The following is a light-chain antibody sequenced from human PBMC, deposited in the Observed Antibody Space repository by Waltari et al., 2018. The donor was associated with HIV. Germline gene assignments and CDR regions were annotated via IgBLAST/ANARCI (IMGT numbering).Light chain of an antibody. Sequence: IQLTQSPSFMSASVGDRVTITCRASQAISSNLAWYQQKPGQAPTLLTYSASSLPSRAPSMISGSVSATEFTLTIRSLQTEYCTTYYGQQLNMYPPFTLSPATTVD. CDR2: SAS. CDR3: QQLNMYPPFT. CDR1: QAISSN. J-gene: IGKJ3*01. V-gene: IGKV1-9*01.